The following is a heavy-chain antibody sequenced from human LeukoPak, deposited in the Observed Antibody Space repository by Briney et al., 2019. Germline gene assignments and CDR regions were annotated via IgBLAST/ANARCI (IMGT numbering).Heavy chain of an antibody. V-gene: IGHV3-21*01. CDR2: ISSSSSYI. CDR1: GFTFSSYS. D-gene: IGHD5-24*01. Sequence: GGSLRLSCAASGFTFSSYSMNWVRQAPGKGLEWVSSISSSSSYIYYADSVKGRFTISGDNAKNSLYLQMNSLRAEDTAVYYCARVEPSRAIDYWGQGTLVTVSS. CDR3: ARVEPSRAIDY. J-gene: IGHJ4*02.